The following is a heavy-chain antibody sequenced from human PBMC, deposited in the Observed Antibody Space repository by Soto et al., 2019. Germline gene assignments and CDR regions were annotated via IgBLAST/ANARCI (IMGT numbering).Heavy chain of an antibody. V-gene: IGHV3-48*02. Sequence: GGSLRLSCAASGFTFSSYSMNWVRQAPGKGLEWVSYISSSSSTIYYADSVKGRFTISRDNAKNSLYLQMNSLRDEDTAVYYCARDSARRGGLYGGNSVDFSYWGQGTLVTVSS. CDR1: GFTFSSYS. J-gene: IGHJ4*02. D-gene: IGHD2-21*02. CDR2: ISSSSSTI. CDR3: ARDSARRGGLYGGNSVDFSY.